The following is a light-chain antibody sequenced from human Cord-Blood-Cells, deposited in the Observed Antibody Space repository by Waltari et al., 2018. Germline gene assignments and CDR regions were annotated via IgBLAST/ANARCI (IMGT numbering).Light chain of an antibody. J-gene: IGLJ3*02. CDR1: SSDVGGYNH. V-gene: IGLV2-11*01. CDR2: DVS. CDR3: CSYAGSYTWV. Sequence: QSALTQPRSVSGSPGQSVTISCTGTSSDVGGYNHVSWYQQHPGKAPKLMIYDVSKRPSGVPDRFSGYKSGNTASLTISGLQAEDEADYYCCSYAGSYTWVFGGGTKLTVL.